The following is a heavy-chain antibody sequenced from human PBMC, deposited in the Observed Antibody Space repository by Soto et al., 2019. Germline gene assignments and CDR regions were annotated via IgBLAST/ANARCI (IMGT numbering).Heavy chain of an antibody. V-gene: IGHV1-18*01. D-gene: IGHD5-18*01. J-gene: IGHJ6*02. Sequence: QVQLVQSGAEVKKPGASVKVSCKASGYTFTSYGISWVRQALGQGLEWMGWISAYNGNTNYAQKLQGRVTMTTDTSTSTAYMELRSLRSDDTAVYYCARTAMALRDPFYYYGMDVWGQGTTVTVSS. CDR1: GYTFTSYG. CDR3: ARTAMALRDPFYYYGMDV. CDR2: ISAYNGNT.